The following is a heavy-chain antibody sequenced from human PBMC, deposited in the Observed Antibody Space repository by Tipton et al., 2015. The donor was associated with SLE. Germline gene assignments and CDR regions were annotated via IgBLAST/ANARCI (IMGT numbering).Heavy chain of an antibody. CDR3: ARGGDAGLDY. Sequence: SLRLSCAAPGFNFRSHWMHWVRQVPGKGLVWVSQMNSDGSNRFYSASVTGRFTISRDNAKNTVYLQMDSLRAEDTALYYCARGGDAGLDYWGLGTQVTVSS. V-gene: IGHV3-74*01. J-gene: IGHJ4*02. CDR2: MNSDGSNR. CDR1: GFNFRSHW.